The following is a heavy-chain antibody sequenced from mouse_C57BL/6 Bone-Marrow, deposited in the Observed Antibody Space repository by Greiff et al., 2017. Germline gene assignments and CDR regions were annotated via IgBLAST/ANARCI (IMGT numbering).Heavy chain of an antibody. J-gene: IGHJ4*01. CDR2: IDPSDSYT. CDR1: GYTFTSYW. V-gene: IGHV1-69*01. CDR3: ARGYYGSSSYYYAMDY. D-gene: IGHD1-1*01. Sequence: VQLQQPGAELVMPGASVKLSCKASGYTFTSYWMHWVKQRPGQGLEWIGEIDPSDSYTNYNQKFKGKSTLTVAKSSSTAYMQLSSLTSEDSAVYYCARGYYGSSSYYYAMDYWGQGTSVTGSS.